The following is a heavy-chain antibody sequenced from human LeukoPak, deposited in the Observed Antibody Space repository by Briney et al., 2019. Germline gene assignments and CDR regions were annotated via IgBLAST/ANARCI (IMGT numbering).Heavy chain of an antibody. Sequence: GGSLRLSCAASGFTFNDYGMSWVRQAPGKGLEWVSGINWNGGSTGYADSVKGRFTISRDNAKNSLYLQMNSLRAEDTALYHCARVLGSAAAGPLFFRGQGIMVTVSS. CDR3: ARVLGSAAAGPLFF. CDR1: GFTFNDYG. D-gene: IGHD6-13*01. CDR2: INWNGGST. J-gene: IGHJ4*02. V-gene: IGHV3-20*01.